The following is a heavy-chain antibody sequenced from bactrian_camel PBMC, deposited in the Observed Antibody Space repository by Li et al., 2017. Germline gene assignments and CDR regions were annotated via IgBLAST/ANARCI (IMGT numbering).Heavy chain of an antibody. CDR2: ISTDGGTT. J-gene: IGHJ4*01. CDR1: GITFSIYA. V-gene: IGHV3S1*01. Sequence: HVQLVESGGGLVQPGGSLRLSCAASGITFSIYAMTWVRQAPGKGLEWVSGISTDGGTTYYGDSVTGRFTISKDVAKNTLYLQMNSLKSDDTAMYFCAADGSSWYHYYRWGRGTQVTVS. CDR3: AADGSSWYHYYR. D-gene: IGHD6*01.